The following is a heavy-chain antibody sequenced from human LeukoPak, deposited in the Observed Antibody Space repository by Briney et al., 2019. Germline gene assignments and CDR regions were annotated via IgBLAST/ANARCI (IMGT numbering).Heavy chain of an antibody. D-gene: IGHD6-13*01. CDR1: GYTFTSYD. V-gene: IGHV1-8*01. Sequence: ASVKVSCKASGYTFTSYDINWVRQATGQGLEWMGWMNPNSGNTGYAQKFQGRVTMTRNTSISTAYMELSSLRSEDTAVYYCARCLRQQLVLCYYWGQGTLVTVSS. J-gene: IGHJ4*02. CDR2: MNPNSGNT. CDR3: ARCLRQQLVLCYY.